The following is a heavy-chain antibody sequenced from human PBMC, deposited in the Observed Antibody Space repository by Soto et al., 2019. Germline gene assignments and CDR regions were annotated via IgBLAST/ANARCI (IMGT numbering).Heavy chain of an antibody. CDR3: AKGRGGSGSLTPPVDS. V-gene: IGHV3-23*01. Sequence: EVQLLESGGGLVQPGGSLRLSCAASGFTFNNYAMTWVRQAPGKGLEWVSAISGGGDTTYYADSVKGRFTVSRDGSKNTLYLQMRSLRAEDTALYYCAKGRGGSGSLTPPVDSWGKGTLVTVSS. CDR1: GFTFNNYA. J-gene: IGHJ4*02. CDR2: ISGGGDTT. D-gene: IGHD3-10*01.